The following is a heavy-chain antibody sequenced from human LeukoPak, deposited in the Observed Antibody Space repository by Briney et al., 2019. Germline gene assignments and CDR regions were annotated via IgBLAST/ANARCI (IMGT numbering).Heavy chain of an antibody. CDR2: INPNSGGT. J-gene: IGHJ4*02. Sequence: GASVKVSSKASGYTFTGYYMHWVRQAPGQGLEWMGWINPNSGGTNYAQKFQGRVTMTRDTSISTAYMELSRLRSDDTAVYYCARTGLGGGSSIGMRLFDYWGQGTLVTVSS. V-gene: IGHV1-2*02. CDR3: ARTGLGGGSSIGMRLFDY. CDR1: GYTFTGYY. D-gene: IGHD1-26*01.